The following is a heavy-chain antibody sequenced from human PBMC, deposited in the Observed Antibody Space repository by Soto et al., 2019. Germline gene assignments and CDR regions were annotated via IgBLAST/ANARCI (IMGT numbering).Heavy chain of an antibody. D-gene: IGHD2-15*01. J-gene: IGHJ6*02. CDR3: ARGPRDRGYYYYYGMDV. V-gene: IGHV6-1*01. CDR1: GDSVSSNSAA. CDR2: TYYRSKWYN. Sequence: QTLSLTCAISGDSVSSNSAAWSWIRQSPSRGLEWLGRTYYRSKWYNDYAVSVKSRITINPDTSKNQFSLQLNSVTPEDTAVYYCARGPRDRGYYYYYGMDVWGQGTTVTVSS.